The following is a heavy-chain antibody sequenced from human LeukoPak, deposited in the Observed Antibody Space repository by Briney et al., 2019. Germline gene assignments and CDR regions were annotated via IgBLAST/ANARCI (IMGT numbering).Heavy chain of an antibody. CDR2: IYHSGST. V-gene: IGHV4-30-2*01. D-gene: IGHD6-13*01. CDR3: AREVVTSSSWYLSGGWFDP. J-gene: IGHJ5*02. CDR1: GDSISSGGYY. Sequence: MASETLSLTCTVSGDSISSGGYYWSWIRQRPGKGLEWIGYIYHSGSTYHNPSLKSRVTISVDRSKNQFSLKLSSVTAADTAVYYCAREVVTSSSWYLSGGWFDPWGQGTLVTVSS.